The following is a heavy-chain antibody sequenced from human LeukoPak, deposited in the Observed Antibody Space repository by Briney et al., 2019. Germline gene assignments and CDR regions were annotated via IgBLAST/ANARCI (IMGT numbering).Heavy chain of an antibody. J-gene: IGHJ4*02. V-gene: IGHV3-23*01. CDR3: PFWDY. Sequence: GGSLRLSCAASGFTFRSYGMSWVRQAPGKGLEWVSGMSGSGVNTDYADSVKGRFTISRDNSKNTLYLQMNSLRAEDTAVISGPFWDYWGQGTLVTVSS. D-gene: IGHD3-3*01. CDR1: GFTFRSYG. CDR2: MSGSGVNT.